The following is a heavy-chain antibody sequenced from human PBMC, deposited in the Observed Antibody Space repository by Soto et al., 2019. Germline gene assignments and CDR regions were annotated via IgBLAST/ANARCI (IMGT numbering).Heavy chain of an antibody. J-gene: IGHJ4*02. CDR2: ISGSGGST. Sequence: GGSLRLSCAASGFTFSSYAMSWVRQAPGKGLEWVSAISGSGGSTYYADSVKGRFTISRDNSKNTLYLQMNSLRAEDTAVYYCAKIPYDFWSGYFPFDYWGQGTLVTVSS. CDR3: AKIPYDFWSGYFPFDY. D-gene: IGHD3-3*01. CDR1: GFTFSSYA. V-gene: IGHV3-23*01.